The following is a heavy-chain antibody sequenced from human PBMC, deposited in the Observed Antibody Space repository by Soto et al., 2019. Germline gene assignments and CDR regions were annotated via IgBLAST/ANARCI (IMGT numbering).Heavy chain of an antibody. D-gene: IGHD2-21*02. J-gene: IGHJ1*01. V-gene: IGHV4-34*01. Sequence: QVQLQQWGAGLLKPSETLSLTCAVYGGSFSGYYWSWIRQPPGKGLEWIGEINHSGSTNYNPSLRRRVHISLDTSKNPFSRKLSSVTAAGTAVYYCERGGGGDWPESFQPGGQGTLVTVSS. CDR2: INHSGST. CDR1: GGSFSGYY. CDR3: ERGGGGDWPESFQP.